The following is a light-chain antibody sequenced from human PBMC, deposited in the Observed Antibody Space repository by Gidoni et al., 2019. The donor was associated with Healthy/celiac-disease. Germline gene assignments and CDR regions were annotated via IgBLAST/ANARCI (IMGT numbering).Light chain of an antibody. CDR1: QGISSY. J-gene: IGKJ4*01. Sequence: DIQLTQSPSFLSASVGDRVTITCRASQGISSYLAWYQQKPGKAPKLLIYAASTLQSGVPSRFSGSGSGTEFTLTISSLQPEDFATYYCQQLNSYVFTFGGGTKVEIK. CDR2: AAS. CDR3: QQLNSYVFT. V-gene: IGKV1-9*01.